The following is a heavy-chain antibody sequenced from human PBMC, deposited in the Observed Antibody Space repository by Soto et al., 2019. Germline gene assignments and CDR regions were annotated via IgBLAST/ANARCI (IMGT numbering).Heavy chain of an antibody. CDR1: GGSISSDY. CDR3: ARGLGVVVPAAMLGYYGMDV. Sequence: SETLSLTCSVSGGSISSDYWSWPRQPPGKGLEWIGYIYYSGSTNYNPSLKSRVTISVDTSKSQFSLKLSSVTGADTAVYYCARGLGVVVPAAMLGYYGMDVWGQGTTVTVSS. V-gene: IGHV4-59*01. J-gene: IGHJ6*02. D-gene: IGHD2-2*01. CDR2: IYYSGST.